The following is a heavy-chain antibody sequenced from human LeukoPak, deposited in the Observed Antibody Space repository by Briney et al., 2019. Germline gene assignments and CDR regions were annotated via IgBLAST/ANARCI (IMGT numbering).Heavy chain of an antibody. V-gene: IGHV4-39*01. J-gene: IGHJ4*02. CDR3: AGEVLTPFDY. D-gene: IGHD1-14*01. CDR1: GGSISSSSYY. Sequence: SETLSLTCTVSGGSISSSSYYWGWIRQPPGKGLEWIGSIYYSGSTYYNPSLKSRVTISVDTSKNQFPLKLSSVTAADTAVYYCAGEVLTPFDYWGQGTLVTVSS. CDR2: IYYSGST.